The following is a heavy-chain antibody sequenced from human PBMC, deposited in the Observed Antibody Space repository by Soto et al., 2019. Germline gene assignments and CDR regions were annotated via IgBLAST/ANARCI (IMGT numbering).Heavy chain of an antibody. CDR1: GFIFNAYA. CDR2: IGGSGGNT. D-gene: IGHD4-4*01. CDR3: ARVASDYINSADH. J-gene: IGHJ4*02. Sequence: EVQLLESGGGLVQPGGSLRLSCAASGFIFNAYAMTWVRQAPGKGLEWVSAIGGSGGNTYYAASVKGRFTISRDNTKDTVVLEMNRLRVADTAVYFCARVASDYINSADHWGQGILVTVSS. V-gene: IGHV3-23*01.